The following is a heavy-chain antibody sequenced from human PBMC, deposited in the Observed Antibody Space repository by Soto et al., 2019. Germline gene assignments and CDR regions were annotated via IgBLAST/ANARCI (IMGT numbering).Heavy chain of an antibody. CDR2: IYYSGST. CDR3: ERVKSGYSYGSDYYYGMDG. J-gene: IGHJ6*02. CDR1: GGCSRSYD. Sequence: SETLSLGYTVSGGCSRSYDWSWIRQPPGKGLEWIGYIYYSGSTNYNPSLKSRVTISVDTSKNQFSLKLSSVTAADTAVYYCERVKSGYSYGSDYYYGMDGWGQGTTVT. V-gene: IGHV4-59*01. D-gene: IGHD5-18*01.